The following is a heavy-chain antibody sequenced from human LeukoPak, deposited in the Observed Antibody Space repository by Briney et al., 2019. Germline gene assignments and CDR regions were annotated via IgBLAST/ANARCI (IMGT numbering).Heavy chain of an antibody. J-gene: IGHJ4*02. D-gene: IGHD5-12*01. CDR3: ARVGSSGYNMEGGIDY. CDR1: GGTFSSYA. Sequence: SVKVSCKASGGTFSSYAISWVRQAPGQGLEWMGGIIPIFGTANYAQKFQGRVTITADKSTSTAYMELSSLRSEDTAVYYCARVGSSGYNMEGGIDYWGQGTLVTVSS. V-gene: IGHV1-69*06. CDR2: IIPIFGTA.